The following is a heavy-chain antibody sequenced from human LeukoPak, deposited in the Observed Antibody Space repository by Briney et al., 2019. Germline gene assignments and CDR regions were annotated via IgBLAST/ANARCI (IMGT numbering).Heavy chain of an antibody. CDR2: IHHNGKMT. Sequence: GGSLRLSCAASGFTLTWHVMHWVRQAPGKALEYVSFIHHNGKMTSYAESVRGRFTVSRDNSKNTLFLELSSLRTDDTAVYYCVRDMSGKYSFDYWGQGTLVIVST. CDR3: VRDMSGKYSFDY. V-gene: IGHV3-64D*06. J-gene: IGHJ4*02. D-gene: IGHD1-26*01. CDR1: GFTLTWHV.